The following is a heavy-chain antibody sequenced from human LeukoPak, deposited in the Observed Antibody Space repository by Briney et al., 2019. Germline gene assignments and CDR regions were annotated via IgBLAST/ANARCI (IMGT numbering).Heavy chain of an antibody. V-gene: IGHV3-30*18. D-gene: IGHD5-18*01. CDR2: ISYDGSNK. CDR3: AKDSGGYTYVFDY. Sequence: GGSLRLSCAASGFTFSSYGMHWVRQAPGKGLKWVAVISYDGSNKYYADSVKGRFTISRDNSKNTLYLQMNSLRAEDTAVYYCAKDSGGYTYVFDYWGQGTLVTVSS. J-gene: IGHJ4*02. CDR1: GFTFSSYG.